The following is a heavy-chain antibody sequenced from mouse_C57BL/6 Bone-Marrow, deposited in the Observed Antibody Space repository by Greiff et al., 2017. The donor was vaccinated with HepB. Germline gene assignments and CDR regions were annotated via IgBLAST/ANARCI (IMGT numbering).Heavy chain of an antibody. J-gene: IGHJ2*01. Sequence: QVQLQQSGPELVKPGASVKISCKASGYAFSSSWMNWVKQRPGKGLEWIGRIYPGDGDTNYNGKFKGKATLTADKSSSTAYMQLSSLTSEDSAVYFCARWLLFFDHWGQGTTLTVSS. D-gene: IGHD2-3*01. V-gene: IGHV1-82*01. CDR1: GYAFSSSW. CDR2: IYPGDGDT. CDR3: ARWLLFFDH.